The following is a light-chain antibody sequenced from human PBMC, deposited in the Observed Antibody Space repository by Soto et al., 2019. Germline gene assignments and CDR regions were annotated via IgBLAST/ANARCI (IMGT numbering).Light chain of an antibody. V-gene: IGKV3-20*01. CDR1: QSVSSSY. J-gene: IGKJ4*01. CDR2: GAS. Sequence: EIVLTQSPGTLSLSPGERATLSCRASQSVSSSYLAWYQQKPGQAPRLLIHGASSRATGIPERFSGSGSGTDFTLTISRLEPEEFAVYYCQQYGSSPLTLGGGTKVEIK. CDR3: QQYGSSPLT.